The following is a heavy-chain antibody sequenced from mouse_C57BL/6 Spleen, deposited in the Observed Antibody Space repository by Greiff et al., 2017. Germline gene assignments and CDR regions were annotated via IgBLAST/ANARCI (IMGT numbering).Heavy chain of an antibody. Sequence: QVQLKESGPELVKPGASVKISCKASGYAFSSSWMNWVKQRPGKGLEWIGRIYPGDGDTNYNGKFKGKATLTADKSSSTAYMQRSSLTSEDSAVYFCARGGNWDVDWYFDVWGTGTTVTVSS. CDR3: ARGGNWDVDWYFDV. J-gene: IGHJ1*03. CDR1: GYAFSSSW. D-gene: IGHD4-1*01. CDR2: IYPGDGDT. V-gene: IGHV1-82*01.